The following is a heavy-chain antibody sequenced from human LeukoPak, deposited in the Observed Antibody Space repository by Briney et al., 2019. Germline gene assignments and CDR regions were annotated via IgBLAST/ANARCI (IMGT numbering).Heavy chain of an antibody. D-gene: IGHD2-15*01. CDR1: GGSISGYY. Sequence: SETLSLTCTVSGGSISGYYWSWIRQPAGKGLEWIGHVDTSGRTNYNSSLMSRVTMSVDTSKNQFSLRPTSVTAADTAVYYCARHWSHSVAQFGRYYWFDPWGQGTLVTVSS. V-gene: IGHV4-4*07. J-gene: IGHJ5*02. CDR3: ARHWSHSVAQFGRYYWFDP. CDR2: VDTSGRT.